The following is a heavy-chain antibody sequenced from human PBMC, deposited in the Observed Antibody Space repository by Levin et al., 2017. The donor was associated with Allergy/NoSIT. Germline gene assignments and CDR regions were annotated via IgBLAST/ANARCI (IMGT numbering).Heavy chain of an antibody. D-gene: IGHD4-17*01. V-gene: IGHV3-48*03. Sequence: GGSLRLSCAASGFTFSYYEINWVRQAPGKGLEWVSYISSSGSNIYYADSVKGRFTISRDNAKNSLSLQMNSLRVEDTAVYYCARGAYHGDYPQFDYWGQGTLVTVSS. J-gene: IGHJ4*02. CDR3: ARGAYHGDYPQFDY. CDR2: ISSSGSNI. CDR1: GFTFSYYE.